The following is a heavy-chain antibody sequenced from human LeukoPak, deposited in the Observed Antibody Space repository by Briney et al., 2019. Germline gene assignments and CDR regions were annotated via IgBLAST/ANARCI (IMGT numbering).Heavy chain of an antibody. D-gene: IGHD3-10*01. Sequence: SETLSLTCAVYGGSFSTYYWSWVRQPPGSGLEWIGEINHSGGINYNPSLKSRVTVSIDTSKNQFSLKLSSLTAADTAIYFCARHGLGRGVYITRQYNYYMDVWGTGTTVTVSS. V-gene: IGHV4-34*01. CDR2: INHSGGI. CDR1: GGSFSTYY. J-gene: IGHJ6*04. CDR3: ARHGLGRGVYITRQYNYYMDV.